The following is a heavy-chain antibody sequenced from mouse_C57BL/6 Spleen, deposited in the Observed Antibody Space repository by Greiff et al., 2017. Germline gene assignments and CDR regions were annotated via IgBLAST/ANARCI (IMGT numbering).Heavy chain of an antibody. Sequence: QVQLQQSGPELVKPGASVKISCKASGYAFSSSWMNWVKQRPGKGLEWIGRIYPGDGDTNYNGKFKGTATLTADKSSSTAYMQLSSLRSEDAAVYFCAREREKLDYWGQGTTLTVSS. J-gene: IGHJ2*01. D-gene: IGHD4-1*01. CDR2: IYPGDGDT. CDR3: AREREKLDY. CDR1: GYAFSSSW. V-gene: IGHV1-82*01.